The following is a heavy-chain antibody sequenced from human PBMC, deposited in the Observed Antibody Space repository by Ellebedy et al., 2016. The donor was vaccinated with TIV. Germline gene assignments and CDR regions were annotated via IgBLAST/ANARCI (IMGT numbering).Heavy chain of an antibody. Sequence: GESLKISCAASGFTFNSFWMPWVRQAPGKGLVWVSRITTDGSTTNYEDSMRGRFTISRDNAKNTLYLQMNSLRAEDTAVYYCVRLRIAVAGRSFDYWGQGTLVTVSS. CDR1: GFTFNSFW. CDR2: ITTDGSTT. CDR3: VRLRIAVAGRSFDY. V-gene: IGHV3-74*01. D-gene: IGHD6-13*01. J-gene: IGHJ4*02.